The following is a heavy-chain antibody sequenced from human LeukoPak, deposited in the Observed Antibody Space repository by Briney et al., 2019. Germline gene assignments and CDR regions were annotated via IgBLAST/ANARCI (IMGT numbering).Heavy chain of an antibody. V-gene: IGHV4-34*01. CDR1: GGSFSSYY. J-gene: IGHJ4*02. Sequence: SETLSLTCAVYGGSFSSYYWSWIRQPPGKGLEWIGEINHSGSTNYNPSLKSRVTISVDTSKNQFSLKLSSVTAADTAVYYCARMGIYGDFYYFDYWGQGTLVTVSS. D-gene: IGHD4-17*01. CDR3: ARMGIYGDFYYFDY. CDR2: INHSGST.